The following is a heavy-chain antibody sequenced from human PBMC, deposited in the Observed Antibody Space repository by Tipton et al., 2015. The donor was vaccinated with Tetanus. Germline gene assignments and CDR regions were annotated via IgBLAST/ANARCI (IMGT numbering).Heavy chain of an antibody. CDR1: GFDFSIYG. CDR3: ASPVRAHLYAFDY. CDR2: ITTGSSTT. Sequence: GSLRLSCVASGFDFSIYGMNWVRQAPGRGLEWVSYITTGSSTTYYADSVRGRFTISRDNAKNALYLQMNSLRAEDTGIYYCASPVRAHLYAFDYWGQGSLVTVSS. V-gene: IGHV3-48*04. J-gene: IGHJ4*02. D-gene: IGHD2-2*02.